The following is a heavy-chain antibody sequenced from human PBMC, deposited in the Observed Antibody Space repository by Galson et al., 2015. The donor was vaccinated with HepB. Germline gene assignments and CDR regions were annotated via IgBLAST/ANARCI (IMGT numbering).Heavy chain of an antibody. D-gene: IGHD1-26*01. CDR2: IDHTGFTT. CDR1: GFIFSTYG. V-gene: IGHV3-23*01. J-gene: IGHJ4*02. Sequence: SLRLSCAASGFIFSTYGLSWVRQAPGTGLVWVSTIDHTGFTTFYADSVKGRFTISRDDSKNTVHLQMSSLRGDDSAVYYCARWGSSGNLDYWGQGTLVTVSS. CDR3: ARWGSSGNLDY.